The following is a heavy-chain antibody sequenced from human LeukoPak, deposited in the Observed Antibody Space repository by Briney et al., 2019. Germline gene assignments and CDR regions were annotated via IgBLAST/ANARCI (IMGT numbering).Heavy chain of an antibody. CDR3: AGHRPRNTVDF. CDR2: IYYSGST. V-gene: IGHV4-39*01. D-gene: IGHD2/OR15-2a*01. CDR1: GGSISSSSYY. Sequence: SETLSLTCTVSGGSISSSSYYWGWIRQPPGKGLEWIGSIYYSGSTYYNPSLKSRVTISVDTSKNQFSLKLSSVTAADTAVYYCAGHRPRNTVDFWGQGTLVTVSS. J-gene: IGHJ4*02.